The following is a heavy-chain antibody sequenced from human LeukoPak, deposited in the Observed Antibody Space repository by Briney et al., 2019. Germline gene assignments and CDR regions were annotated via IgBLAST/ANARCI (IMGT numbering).Heavy chain of an antibody. J-gene: IGHJ4*02. Sequence: PGGSLRLSCAASGFTFSSYAMSWVRQAPGKGLEWVSAISGSGGSTYYADSVKGRFTISRDNSKNTLYLQMNSLRAEDTAVYYCAKARKGWLQFDYFDYWGRGTLVTVSS. D-gene: IGHD5-24*01. CDR2: ISGSGGST. CDR3: AKARKGWLQFDYFDY. V-gene: IGHV3-23*01. CDR1: GFTFSSYA.